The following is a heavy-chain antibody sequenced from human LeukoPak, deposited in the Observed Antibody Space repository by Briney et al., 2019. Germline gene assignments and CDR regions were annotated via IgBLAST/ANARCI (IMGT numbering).Heavy chain of an antibody. CDR2: INHSGST. D-gene: IGHD2-2*01. Sequence: PSETLSLTCAVYGGSFSGYYWSWIRQPPGKGLEWIGEINHSGSTNYNPSLKSRVTISVDTSKNQFSLKLSSVTAADTAVYYCARWGSTSYFDYWGQGTPVTVSS. CDR1: GGSFSGYY. J-gene: IGHJ4*02. V-gene: IGHV4-34*01. CDR3: ARWGSTSYFDY.